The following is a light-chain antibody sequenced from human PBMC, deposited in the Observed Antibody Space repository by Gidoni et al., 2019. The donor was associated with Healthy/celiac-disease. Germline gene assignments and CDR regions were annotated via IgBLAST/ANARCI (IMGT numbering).Light chain of an antibody. CDR1: QSVSSY. V-gene: IGKV3-11*01. CDR3: QQSSNWPWT. CDR2: DAS. J-gene: IGKJ1*01. Sequence: ELVFTQSPATLSLSPGERATPSCRASQSVSSYVAWYQQKPGQATRLLNYDASNRATGIPARFSGSGSGTDFTITISSLEPEDVAVYYCQQSSNWPWTFGQGTKVEIK.